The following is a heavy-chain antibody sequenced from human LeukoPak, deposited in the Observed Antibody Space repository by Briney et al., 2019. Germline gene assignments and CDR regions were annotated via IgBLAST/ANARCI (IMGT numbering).Heavy chain of an antibody. CDR3: ARDRYSSGWYAGYYYYGMDV. CDR2: IYTSGST. D-gene: IGHD6-19*01. V-gene: IGHV4-4*07. CDR1: GGSISSYY. J-gene: IGHJ6*02. Sequence: SETLSLTCTVSGGSISSYYWSWIRQPAGKGLEWIGRIYTSGSTNYNPSLKSRVTMLVDTSKNQFSLKLSSVTAADTAVYYCARDRYSSGWYAGYYYYGMDVWGQGTTVTVSS.